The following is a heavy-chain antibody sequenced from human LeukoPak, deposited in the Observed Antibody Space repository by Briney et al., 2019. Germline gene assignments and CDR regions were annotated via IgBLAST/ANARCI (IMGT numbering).Heavy chain of an antibody. J-gene: IGHJ4*02. CDR1: GGSISSSSDY. CDR2: LYYSGGT. V-gene: IGHV4-39*01. D-gene: IGHD1-26*01. CDR3: ARYSIVGSYFDS. Sequence: PSETLSLTCTVSGGSISSSSDYWGWIRQPPGKGLEWIGSLYYSGGTYYKPSLESRVTISVDTSKNQFSLNLSSVTAADTAVYYCARYSIVGSYFDSWGQGTLVTVSS.